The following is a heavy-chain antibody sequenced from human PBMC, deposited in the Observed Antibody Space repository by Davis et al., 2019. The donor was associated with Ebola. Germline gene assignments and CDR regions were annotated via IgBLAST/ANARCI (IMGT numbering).Heavy chain of an antibody. CDR1: GFAFSTYG. CDR2: IAYDSFNQ. Sequence: GESLKISCAASGFAFSTYGMHWVRQAPGKGLEWAAIIAYDSFNQYYADSVMGRFTISRDNSKNTLYLQMNSLRAEDTAVYYCAKVRHIVVVIATYVDYWGQGTLVTVSS. J-gene: IGHJ4*02. D-gene: IGHD2-21*01. CDR3: AKVRHIVVVIATYVDY. V-gene: IGHV3-30*18.